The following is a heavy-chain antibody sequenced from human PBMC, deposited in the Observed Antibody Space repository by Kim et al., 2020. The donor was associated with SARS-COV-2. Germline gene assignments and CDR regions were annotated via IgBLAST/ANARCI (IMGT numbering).Heavy chain of an antibody. V-gene: IGHV1-69*13. J-gene: IGHJ4*02. CDR3: VRDGQDTFDY. CDR1: GGPFNTYT. Sequence: SVKVSCKASGGPFNTYTFSWVRLAPGQRPEWMGGIIAIFGAAKYAQKFQGRVTITADESTSTVYMELNSLRSEDTAVYYCVRDGQDTFDYWGQGTLVTVSS. CDR2: IIAIFGAA.